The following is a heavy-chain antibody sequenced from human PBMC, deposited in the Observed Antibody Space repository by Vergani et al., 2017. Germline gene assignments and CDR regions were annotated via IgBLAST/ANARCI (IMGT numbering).Heavy chain of an antibody. CDR1: GFTFSTYA. V-gene: IGHV3-9*01. CDR2: ISWNSGSI. CDR3: AKGYCSSTSCYLDP. Sequence: EVQLLESGGSLKQPGGSVRLSCAASGFTFSTYAMHWVRQAPGKGLEWVSGISWNSGSIGYADSVKGRFTISRDNAKNSLYLQMNSLRAEDTALYYCAKGYCSSTSCYLDPWGQGTLVTVSS. J-gene: IGHJ5*02. D-gene: IGHD2-2*01.